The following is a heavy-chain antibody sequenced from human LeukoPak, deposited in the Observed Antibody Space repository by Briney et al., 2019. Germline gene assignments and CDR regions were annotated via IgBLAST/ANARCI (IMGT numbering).Heavy chain of an antibody. CDR3: ARGPLYYDYVWGSYRKRYDAFDI. CDR1: GGSFSGYY. Sequence: PSETLSLTCAVYGGSFSGYYWSWIRQPPGKGLEWIGEINHSGSTNYNPSLKSRVTISVDTSKNQFSLKLSSVTAADTAVYYCARGPLYYDYVWGSYRKRYDAFDIWGQGTMVIVSS. J-gene: IGHJ3*02. V-gene: IGHV4-34*01. D-gene: IGHD3-16*02. CDR2: INHSGST.